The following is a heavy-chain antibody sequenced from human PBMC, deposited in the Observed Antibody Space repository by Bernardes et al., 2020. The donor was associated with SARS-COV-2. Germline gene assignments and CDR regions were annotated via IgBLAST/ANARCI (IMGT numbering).Heavy chain of an antibody. D-gene: IGHD3-22*01. CDR3: ALPPSNYDRYGMDV. CDR2: INPVSGDT. CDR1: GYNFNGYY. V-gene: IGHV1-2*02. Sequence: ASVKVSCKTSGYNFNGYYIHWVRQAPGQGLMWKGWINPVSGDTKLSQKFQGRFTVTRDTSISTAYMELSRLRSDDTAMYYCALPPSNYDRYGMDVWGQGTTVTVSS. J-gene: IGHJ6*02.